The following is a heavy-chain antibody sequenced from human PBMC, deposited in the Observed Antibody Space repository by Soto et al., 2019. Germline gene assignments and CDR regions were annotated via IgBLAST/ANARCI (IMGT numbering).Heavy chain of an antibody. Sequence: PSETLSLTCSVSGGSISSYYWSWIRQPPGKGLEWIGYIYYSGSTNYNPSLKSRVTISVDTSKNQFSLKLSSVTAADTAVYYCARVYGDYFLFDYWGQGTLVTVSS. CDR2: IYYSGST. J-gene: IGHJ4*02. CDR3: ARVYGDYFLFDY. CDR1: GGSISSYY. V-gene: IGHV4-59*01. D-gene: IGHD4-17*01.